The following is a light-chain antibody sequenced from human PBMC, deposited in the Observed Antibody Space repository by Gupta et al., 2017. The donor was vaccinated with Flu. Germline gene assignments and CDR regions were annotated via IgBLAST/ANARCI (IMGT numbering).Light chain of an antibody. J-gene: IGKJ2*02. CDR2: KAS. Sequence: STLSASVGDRVTITCRASQSVSGWLAWYQQKPGKAPKLLIYKASNLQSGVPSRFSGSGSGTEFTLSISGLQPDDFATYYCQQYSSFSRGTFGQGTQLEIK. CDR1: QSVSGW. V-gene: IGKV1-5*03. CDR3: QQYSSFSRGT.